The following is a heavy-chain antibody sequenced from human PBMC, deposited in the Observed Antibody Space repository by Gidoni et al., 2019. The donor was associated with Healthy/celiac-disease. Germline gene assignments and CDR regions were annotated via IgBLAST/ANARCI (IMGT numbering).Heavy chain of an antibody. Sequence: QVQLVQSGAEVKKPVASVKVSCQASGYTFTSYDINWVRQATGKGREWMGWMNPNSGDKGYEQKFKGRVNMTRNTSISTADRELRSLRSEDTAVYYCARVTAVLRYVDWLPDAFDIWGQGTMVTVSS. CDR1: GYTFTSYD. V-gene: IGHV1-8*01. CDR3: ARVTAVLRYVDWLPDAFDI. CDR2: MNPNSGDK. J-gene: IGHJ3*02. D-gene: IGHD3-9*01.